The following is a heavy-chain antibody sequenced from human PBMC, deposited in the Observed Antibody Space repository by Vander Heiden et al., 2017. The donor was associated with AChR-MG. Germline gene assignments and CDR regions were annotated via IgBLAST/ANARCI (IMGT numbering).Heavy chain of an antibody. V-gene: IGHV1-69*06. CDR3: ARDGQGGWNDYGDYESYWYFDL. J-gene: IGHJ2*01. D-gene: IGHD4-17*01. CDR2: IIPIFGTA. CDR1: GRTFSSYA. Sequence: QVQLVQSGAEVKKPGSSVKVSCKASGRTFSSYAISWVGQAPGQGLEWMGGIIPIFGTANYAQKFQGRVTITADKSTSTAYMELSSLRSEDTAVYYCARDGQGGWNDYGDYESYWYFDLWGRGTLVTVSS.